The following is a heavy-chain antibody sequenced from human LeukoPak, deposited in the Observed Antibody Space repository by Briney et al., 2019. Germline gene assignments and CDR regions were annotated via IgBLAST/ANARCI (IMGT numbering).Heavy chain of an antibody. V-gene: IGHV3-48*01. D-gene: IGHD5-12*01. CDR2: ISSSSTI. CDR3: ARRWGYVFDY. CDR1: GFTVSSNY. Sequence: PGGSLRLSCAASGFTVSSNYMSWVRQAPGKGLEWVSYISSSSTIYYADSVEGRFTISRDNAKNSLYLQMNSLRAEDTAVYYCARRWGYVFDYWGQGTLVTVSS. J-gene: IGHJ4*02.